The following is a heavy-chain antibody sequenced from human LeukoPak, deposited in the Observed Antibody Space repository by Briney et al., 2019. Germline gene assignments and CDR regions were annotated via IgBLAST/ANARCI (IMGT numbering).Heavy chain of an antibody. CDR1: GFTFSSYG. J-gene: IGHJ4*02. Sequence: GGSLRLSCAASGFTFSSYGMHWVRQAPGKGLEWVSAISGSGGSTYYADSVKGRFTISRDNSKNTLYLQMNSLRAEDTAVYYCAKDLIYDSSGYYEYYFDYWGQGTLVTVSS. V-gene: IGHV3-23*01. CDR2: ISGSGGST. CDR3: AKDLIYDSSGYYEYYFDY. D-gene: IGHD3-22*01.